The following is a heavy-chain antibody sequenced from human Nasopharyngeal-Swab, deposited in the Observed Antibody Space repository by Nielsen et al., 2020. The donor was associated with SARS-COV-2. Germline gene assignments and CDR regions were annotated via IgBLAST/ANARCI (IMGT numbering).Heavy chain of an antibody. Sequence: ASVKVSCRASGYTFTGYYMHWVRQAPGQGLEWMGRINPNSGGTNYAQKFQGRVTMTRDTSISTAYMELSRLRSDDTAVYYCARETGDYGDYPDYWGQGTLVTVSS. CDR3: ARETGDYGDYPDY. CDR2: INPNSGGT. D-gene: IGHD4-17*01. J-gene: IGHJ4*02. V-gene: IGHV1-2*06. CDR1: GYTFTGYY.